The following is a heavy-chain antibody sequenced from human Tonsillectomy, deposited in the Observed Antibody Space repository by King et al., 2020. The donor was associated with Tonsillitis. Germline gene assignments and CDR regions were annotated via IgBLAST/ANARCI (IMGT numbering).Heavy chain of an antibody. J-gene: IGHJ2*01. D-gene: IGHD6-19*01. Sequence: VQLVESGGDLVQPGGSLRLSCAASGFTFSSYAMNWVRQAPGKGLEWVSGISDNGGSTYYADPVKGRLTIYRDNSKNTLCMQMNSLRAEDTAVYYCPKPPLYSSGWSDWYFDLWGRGTLVTVSS. V-gene: IGHV3-23*04. CDR2: ISDNGGST. CDR1: GFTFSSYA. CDR3: PKPPLYSSGWSDWYFDL.